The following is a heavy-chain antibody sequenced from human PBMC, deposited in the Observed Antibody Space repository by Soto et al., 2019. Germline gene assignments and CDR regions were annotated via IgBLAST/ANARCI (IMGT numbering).Heavy chain of an antibody. CDR2: IVVGSGNT. J-gene: IGHJ6*03. V-gene: IGHV1-58*02. CDR3: AAGRRYYYYYMDV. Sequence: ASVKVSCTASGFTFTSSAMQWVRQARGKRLEWIGWIVVGSGNTNYAQKFQESVTITRDMSTSTAYMELSSLSSEDTSVYYCAAGRRYYYYYMDVWGKGTTVTVSS. CDR1: GFTFTSSA.